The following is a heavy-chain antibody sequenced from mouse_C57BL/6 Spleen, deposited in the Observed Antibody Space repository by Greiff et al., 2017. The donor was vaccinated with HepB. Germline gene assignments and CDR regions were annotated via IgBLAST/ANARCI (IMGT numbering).Heavy chain of an antibody. CDR2: INPYNGDT. CDR3: AREATVVAGNVDY. Sequence: VQLQQSGPELVKPGDSVKISCKASGYSFTGYFMNWVMQSHGKSLEWIGRINPYNGDTFYNQKFKGKATLTVDKSSSTAHMELRSLTSEDSAVYYCAREATVVAGNVDYWGQGTTLTVSS. D-gene: IGHD1-1*01. V-gene: IGHV1-20*01. CDR1: GYSFTGYF. J-gene: IGHJ2*01.